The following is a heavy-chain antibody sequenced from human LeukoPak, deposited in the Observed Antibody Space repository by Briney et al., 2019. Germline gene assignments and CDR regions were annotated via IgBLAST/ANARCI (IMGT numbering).Heavy chain of an antibody. Sequence: GGSLRLSCAASGFTFSDYWMHWVRQVPGKGLVWVSGISGSGGSTYYADSVKGRFTISRDDSKNTLYLQMSSLRAEDTAVYYCAKAKGSGLKYYFDYWGQGTLVTVSS. V-gene: IGHV3-23*01. D-gene: IGHD6-19*01. J-gene: IGHJ4*02. CDR2: ISGSGGST. CDR3: AKAKGSGLKYYFDY. CDR1: GFTFSDYW.